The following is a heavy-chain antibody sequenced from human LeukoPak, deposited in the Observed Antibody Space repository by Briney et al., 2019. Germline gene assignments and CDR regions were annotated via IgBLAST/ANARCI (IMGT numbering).Heavy chain of an antibody. J-gene: IGHJ4*02. D-gene: IGHD6-19*01. CDR2: ISHDGSNK. V-gene: IGHV3-30*14. Sequence: PGGSLRLSCAASGFTFSSYAMHWVRQAPGKGLEWVAVISHDGSNKYYADSVKGRFTISRDNPKNTLYLQMNSLRAEDTAVYYCATKGAVAGPFDYWGQGTLVTVSS. CDR3: ATKGAVAGPFDY. CDR1: GFTFSSYA.